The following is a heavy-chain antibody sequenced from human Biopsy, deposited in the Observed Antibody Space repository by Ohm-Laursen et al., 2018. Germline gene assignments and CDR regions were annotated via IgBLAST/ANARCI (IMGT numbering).Heavy chain of an antibody. J-gene: IGHJ3*02. CDR1: GGSISSYY. Sequence: TLSLTCTVSGGSISSYYWTWIRQPPGKGLEWIGDVYYSGSTNQNPSLKSRVTIFVNTSKNLFSLNLNSVTAADTAVYYCGRREVVITHDAFDTWGQGTMVTVSS. CDR3: GRREVVITHDAFDT. V-gene: IGHV4-59*08. D-gene: IGHD3-22*01. CDR2: VYYSGST.